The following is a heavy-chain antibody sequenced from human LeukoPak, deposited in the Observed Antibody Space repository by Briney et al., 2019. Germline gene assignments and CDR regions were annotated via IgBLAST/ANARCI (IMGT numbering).Heavy chain of an antibody. J-gene: IGHJ6*03. CDR1: GGSISSGDYY. CDR2: IYYSGST. V-gene: IGHV4-30-4*08. D-gene: IGHD3-22*01. Sequence: SETLSLTCTVSGGSISSGDYYWSWIRQPPGKGLEWIGYIYYSGSTYYNPSLKSRVTISVDTSKNQFSLKLSSVTAADTAVYYCARAEDPDDSSGYYYYYYYMDVWGKGTTVTVCS. CDR3: ARAEDPDDSSGYYYYYYYMDV.